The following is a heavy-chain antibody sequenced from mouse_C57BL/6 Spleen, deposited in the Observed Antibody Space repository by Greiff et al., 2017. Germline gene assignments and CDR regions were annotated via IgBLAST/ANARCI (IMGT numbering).Heavy chain of an antibody. CDR2: IGPENGDT. CDR1: GFTFNDYY. V-gene: IGHV14-4*01. J-gene: IGHJ2*01. CDR3: SAPISDGYHFDN. D-gene: IGHD2-3*01. Sequence: EVLLLESGAGLVRPGASVKLSCTASGFTFNDYYMHWVQQRPEQGLEWIGWIGPENGDTEYASTFKGRVTITRDTASNTAFLQLSSLTSEDTAVYYCSAPISDGYHFDNWGQGTTLTVSS.